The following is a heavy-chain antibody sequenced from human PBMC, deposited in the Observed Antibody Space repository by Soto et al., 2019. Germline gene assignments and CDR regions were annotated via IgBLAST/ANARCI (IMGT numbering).Heavy chain of an antibody. D-gene: IGHD3-16*02. CDR2: IIPIFGTA. Sequence: QVQLVQSGAEVKKPGSSVKVSCKASGGTFSSYAISWVRQAPGQGLEWMGGIIPIFGTANYAQKFQGRVTITADESTSTAYMELSSLRSEDTAVYYCARYHWGSYRYPHYYYYGMDVWGQETTVTVSS. J-gene: IGHJ6*02. CDR3: ARYHWGSYRYPHYYYYGMDV. CDR1: GGTFSSYA. V-gene: IGHV1-69*12.